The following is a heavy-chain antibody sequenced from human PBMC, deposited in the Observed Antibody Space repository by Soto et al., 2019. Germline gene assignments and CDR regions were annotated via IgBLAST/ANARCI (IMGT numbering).Heavy chain of an antibody. J-gene: IGHJ5*02. CDR3: ARRVCTXRTCDPPQDSXLAP. Sequence: SETLSLTCTVSGGTINTYFWNWIRQPPGKGLQWIGHIDYTGHTIYNPSLESRVSMSLDTSNNQFSLRLSSVTAADTAVYYCARRVCTXRTCDPPQDSXLAPWGQGTLVTVSS. CDR1: GGTINTYF. V-gene: IGHV4-59*08. D-gene: IGHD2-8*02. CDR2: IDYTGHT.